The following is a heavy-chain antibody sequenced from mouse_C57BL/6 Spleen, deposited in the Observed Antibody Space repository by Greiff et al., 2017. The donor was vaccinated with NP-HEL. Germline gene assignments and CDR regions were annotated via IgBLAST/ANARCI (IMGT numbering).Heavy chain of an antibody. J-gene: IGHJ2*01. CDR2: INYDGSST. CDR3: ARRDGYLYFDY. D-gene: IGHD2-3*01. Sequence: EVQVVESEGGLVQPGSSMKLSCTASGFTFSDYYMAWVRQVPEKGLEWVANINYDGSSTYYLDSLKSRFIISRDNAKNILYLQMSSLKSEDTATYYCARRDGYLYFDYWGQGTTLTVSS. CDR1: GFTFSDYY. V-gene: IGHV5-16*01.